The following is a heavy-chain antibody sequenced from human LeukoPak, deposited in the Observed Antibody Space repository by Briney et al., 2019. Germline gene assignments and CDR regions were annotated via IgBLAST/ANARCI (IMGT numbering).Heavy chain of an antibody. V-gene: IGHV3-7*03. Sequence: GGSLRLSCAASGFTFNTYAMTWVRQVPGRGPEWVANVNRDGSETYYLDSVKGRFTISKDNAKNSLYLQMNSLRAEDTALYHCARNNGMDVWGQGTTVIVSS. CDR1: GFTFNTYA. J-gene: IGHJ6*02. CDR2: VNRDGSET. CDR3: ARNNGMDV.